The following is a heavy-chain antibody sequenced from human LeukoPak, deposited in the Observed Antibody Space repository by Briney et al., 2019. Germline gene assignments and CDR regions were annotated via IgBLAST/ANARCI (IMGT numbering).Heavy chain of an antibody. CDR2: INPNSGGT. Sequence: ASVKVSCKASGYTFTGYYLHWVRQAPGQGLEWMGWINPNSGGTNYAQKFQGRVTMTRDTSINTAYMELSRLRSDDTAVYYCARDALRWELLSWGQGTLVTVSS. CDR1: GYTFTGYY. V-gene: IGHV1-2*02. J-gene: IGHJ4*02. CDR3: ARDALRWELLS. D-gene: IGHD1-26*01.